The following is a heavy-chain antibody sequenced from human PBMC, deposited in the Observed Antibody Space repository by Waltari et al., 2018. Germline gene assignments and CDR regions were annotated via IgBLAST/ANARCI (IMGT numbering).Heavy chain of an antibody. V-gene: IGHV4-61*02. CDR3: ARGAVRGVTFDY. Sequence: QVQLQESGPGLVKPSQTLSLTCTVSGGSISSGSYYWSWIRQPAGKGLEWIGRIYTSGSTNYNPSLKSRVTISVDTSKNQFSLKLSSVTAADTAVYYCARGAVRGVTFDYWGQGTLVTVSS. D-gene: IGHD3-10*01. CDR1: GGSISSGSYY. CDR2: IYTSGST. J-gene: IGHJ4*02.